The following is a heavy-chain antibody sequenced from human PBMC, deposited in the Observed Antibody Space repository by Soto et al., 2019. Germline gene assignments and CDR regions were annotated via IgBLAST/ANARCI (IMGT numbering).Heavy chain of an antibody. CDR3: AKNGPSLGAWFDP. V-gene: IGHV1-2*02. Sequence: ASVKVSCKASGYTFTGYYIHWVRQAPGQGLEWMGWIDPNSGGTHYAPKFQGRVAMTRAASINTAYMELNRLRPDDTAVYYCAKNGPSLGAWFDPWGQGTLVTVSS. D-gene: IGHD2-8*01. J-gene: IGHJ5*02. CDR2: IDPNSGGT. CDR1: GYTFTGYY.